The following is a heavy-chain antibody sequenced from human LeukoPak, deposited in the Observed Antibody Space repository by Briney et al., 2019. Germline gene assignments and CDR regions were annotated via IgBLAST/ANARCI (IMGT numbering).Heavy chain of an antibody. Sequence: GGSLRLSCAASGFTVSSNYMSWVRQAPGKGLEWVSVIYSGGSTYYADSVKGRFTISRDNSKNTLYLQMNSLRAEDTAVYYCGREYSSGWNWFDPWGQGTLVTVSS. CDR1: GFTVSSNY. V-gene: IGHV3-53*01. J-gene: IGHJ5*02. CDR3: GREYSSGWNWFDP. D-gene: IGHD6-19*01. CDR2: IYSGGST.